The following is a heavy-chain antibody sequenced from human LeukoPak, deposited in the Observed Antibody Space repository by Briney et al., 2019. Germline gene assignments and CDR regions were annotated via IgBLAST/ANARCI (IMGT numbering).Heavy chain of an antibody. Sequence: GGSLRLSCAVSGFTVSSNHMSWVRQAPGKGLEWVSVFYSGGDTHYADSVKGRFTISRDNSKNTLYLQMNSLRAEDTAVYYCARPAGYSSGPGWGGYFQHWGQGTLVTVSS. CDR2: FYSGGDT. D-gene: IGHD6-19*01. CDR3: ARPAGYSSGPGWGGYFQH. J-gene: IGHJ1*01. V-gene: IGHV3-53*05. CDR1: GFTVSSNH.